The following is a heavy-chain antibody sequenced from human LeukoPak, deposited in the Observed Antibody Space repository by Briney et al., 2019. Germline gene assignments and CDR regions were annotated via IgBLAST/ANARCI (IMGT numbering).Heavy chain of an antibody. Sequence: GWSLRVSCAASGFTFINYGMSWVRQAPGKWLEWASAISGSRGSTYYADSVKGRLTISRDNSKNTLYLQMNSLRAEDTAVYYCVRVGGIVVLPAAIPRMGLFNVWGKGTTVTISS. CDR2: ISGSRGST. CDR3: VRVGGIVVLPAAIPRMGLFNV. CDR1: GFTFINYG. J-gene: IGHJ6*04. D-gene: IGHD2-2*01. V-gene: IGHV3-23*01.